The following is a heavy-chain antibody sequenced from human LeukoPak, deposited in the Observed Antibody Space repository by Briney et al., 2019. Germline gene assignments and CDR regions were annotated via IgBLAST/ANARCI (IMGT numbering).Heavy chain of an antibody. Sequence: PGGSLRLSCAASGFTFSYYDMTWVRQAPGKGLEWVASITLSGGSTFYADSVKGLFTISRDNSKNTLYLQMNSLSAEDTAVYYCAKRGNPAVGHHYLDVWGKGTTVSVSS. J-gene: IGHJ6*03. CDR1: GFTFSYYD. V-gene: IGHV3-23*01. CDR2: ITLSGGST. CDR3: AKRGNPAVGHHYLDV. D-gene: IGHD2-2*01.